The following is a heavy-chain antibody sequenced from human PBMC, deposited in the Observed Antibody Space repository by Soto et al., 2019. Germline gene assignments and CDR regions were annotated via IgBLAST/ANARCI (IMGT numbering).Heavy chain of an antibody. V-gene: IGHV6-1*01. CDR3: ARDPIAAARTGDLYHYHYSGTEV. CDR1: GGGGASNRAA. J-gene: IGHJ6*02. CDR2: TYYRSRWYN. Sequence: TLSVTGGVSGGGGASNRAAGNWIRQSPSRGLEWLGRTYYRSRWYNDYAVSVRSRITVNADTSKNQFSLHLNSVTPEDTAVYYCARDPIAAARTGDLYHYHYSGTEVRRHGTTVPVSS. D-gene: IGHD6-13*01.